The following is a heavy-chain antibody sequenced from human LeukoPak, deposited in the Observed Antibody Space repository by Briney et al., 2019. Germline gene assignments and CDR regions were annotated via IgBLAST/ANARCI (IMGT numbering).Heavy chain of an antibody. D-gene: IGHD4-17*01. CDR2: IYISGST. Sequence: SETLSPTCTVSGGSISSYYWSWIRQPAGKGLEWIGRIYISGSTNYNPSLKSRVTMSVDTSKSQFSLKLTSVTAADTAVYYCARETSTVTYRIFDYWGQGTLVTVSS. CDR1: GGSISSYY. V-gene: IGHV4-4*07. J-gene: IGHJ4*02. CDR3: ARETSTVTYRIFDY.